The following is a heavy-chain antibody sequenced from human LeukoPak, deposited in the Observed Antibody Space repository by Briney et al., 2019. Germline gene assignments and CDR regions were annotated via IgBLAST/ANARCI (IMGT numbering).Heavy chain of an antibody. J-gene: IGHJ4*02. D-gene: IGHD6-19*01. Sequence: GGSLRLSCAASGFTFSSYSMNWVRQAPGKGLEWVSSIGSSSSYIYYADSVKGRFTISRDNAKNSLYLQMNSLRAEDTAVYYCARVGSGWTLDYWGQGTLVTVSS. CDR3: ARVGSGWTLDY. V-gene: IGHV3-21*01. CDR1: GFTFSSYS. CDR2: IGSSSSYI.